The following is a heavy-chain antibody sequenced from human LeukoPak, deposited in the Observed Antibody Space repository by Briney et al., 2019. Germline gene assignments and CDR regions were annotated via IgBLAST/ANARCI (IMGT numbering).Heavy chain of an antibody. J-gene: IGHJ4*02. V-gene: IGHV4-31*03. CDR3: AREAPADIVVVPAAIDY. CDR1: GGSISSGGYY. CDR2: IYYSGST. Sequence: SETLSLTCTVSGGSISSGGYYWSWIRQHPGKGLEWIGYIYYSGSTYYNPSLKSRVTISVDTSKNQFSLKLSFVTAADTAVYYCAREAPADIVVVPAAIDYWGQGTLVTVSS. D-gene: IGHD2-2*01.